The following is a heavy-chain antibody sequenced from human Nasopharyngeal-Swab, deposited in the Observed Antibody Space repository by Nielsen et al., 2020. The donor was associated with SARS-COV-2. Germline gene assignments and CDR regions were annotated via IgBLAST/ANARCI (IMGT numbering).Heavy chain of an antibody. CDR2: ISVNGAST. CDR3: AKRVAGKYYYMDV. V-gene: IGHV3-23*01. CDR1: GFTFSNYA. D-gene: IGHD3-10*01. J-gene: IGHJ6*03. Sequence: GGSLRLSCVASGFTFSNYAMTWVRQAPGKGLEWVSSISVNGASTYYAGSVKGRFTISRDNSRNTLYLQLNSLRAEDTAIYYCAKRVAGKYYYMDVWGKGTTVTVSS.